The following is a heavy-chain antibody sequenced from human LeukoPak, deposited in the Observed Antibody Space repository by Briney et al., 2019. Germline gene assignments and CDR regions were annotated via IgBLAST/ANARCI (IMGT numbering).Heavy chain of an antibody. CDR3: ARPSRDGYRYTFDY. J-gene: IGHJ4*02. CDR1: GGSIGSYY. CDR2: IYNSGNT. D-gene: IGHD5-24*01. Sequence: PSETLSLTCAVSGGSIGSYYWSWIRQPPGKGLEWIGYIYNSGNTNYSPSLKSRVSISVDTPKNQFPLKLSSVTAADTAVYYCARPSRDGYRYTFDYWGQGILVTVSS. V-gene: IGHV4-59*01.